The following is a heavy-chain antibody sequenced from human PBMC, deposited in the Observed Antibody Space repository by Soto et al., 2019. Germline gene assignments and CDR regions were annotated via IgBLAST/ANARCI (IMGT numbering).Heavy chain of an antibody. Sequence: GESLKISCKGSGYSFPTFWIGWVRQMPGKGLEWMGVIYPGDSDTRYSPSFQGQVTISADTSIKTAYLQWNSLRASDTAMYYCARPEGLFGQLGSLDFWRLGTTVTGSS. V-gene: IGHV5-51*01. J-gene: IGHJ6*01. CDR2: IYPGDSDT. CDR3: ARPEGLFGQLGSLDF. CDR1: GYSFPTFW. D-gene: IGHD2-21*01.